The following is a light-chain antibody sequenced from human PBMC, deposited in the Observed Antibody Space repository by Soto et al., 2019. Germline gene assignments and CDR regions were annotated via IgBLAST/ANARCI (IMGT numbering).Light chain of an antibody. V-gene: IGKV1-8*01. CDR1: QGISSY. CDR2: AAS. CDR3: QQYYSYPSPWT. Sequence: AIRMTQSPSSLSASTGDRVTITCRASQGISSYLAWYQQKPGKAPKLLIYAASTLQSGVPSRFSGSGSGTDFTLTISCLQSEDFATYYCQQYYSYPSPWTFGQGTKVEIK. J-gene: IGKJ1*01.